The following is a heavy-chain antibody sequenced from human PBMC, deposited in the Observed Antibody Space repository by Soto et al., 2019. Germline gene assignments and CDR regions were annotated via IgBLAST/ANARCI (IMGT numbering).Heavy chain of an antibody. V-gene: IGHV1-69*04. J-gene: IGHJ5*02. CDR3: ARERSAAGTGWFDP. D-gene: IGHD6-13*01. Sequence: SVKVSCKASGGTFSSYTISWVRQAPGQGLEWMGRIIPILGIANYAQKFQGRVTMTRNTSISTAYMDLSSLRSEDTAVYYCARERSAAGTGWFDPWGQGTLVTVSS. CDR1: GGTFSSYT. CDR2: IIPILGIA.